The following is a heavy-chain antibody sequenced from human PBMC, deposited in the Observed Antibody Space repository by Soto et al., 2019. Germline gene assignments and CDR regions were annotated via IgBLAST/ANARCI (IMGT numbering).Heavy chain of an antibody. Sequence: QVQLQESGPGLVKPSQTLSLTCTVSGGSIRIGGYYWSWVRQNPRRGLEWIGNIYYSGNPYYNPSLKSRLTISVDTAKYQFSLNLSSVTAADTAVYYCARDRLMATAGTARHYFGLDVWGQGTTVTVSS. D-gene: IGHD5-18*01. CDR1: GGSIRIGGYY. CDR3: ARDRLMATAGTARHYFGLDV. J-gene: IGHJ6*02. V-gene: IGHV4-31*03. CDR2: IYYSGNP.